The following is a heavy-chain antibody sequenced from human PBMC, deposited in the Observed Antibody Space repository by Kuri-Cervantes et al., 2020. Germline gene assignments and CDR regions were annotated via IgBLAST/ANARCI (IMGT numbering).Heavy chain of an antibody. CDR3: ARDVIHLWFASYYYYMDA. CDR2: ISWNSGSI. J-gene: IGHJ6*03. CDR1: GFTFDDYG. V-gene: IGHV3-9*01. D-gene: IGHD5-18*01. Sequence: SLKISCAASGFTFDDYGMHWVRQVPGKGLEWVSGISWNSGSIGYADSVKGRFTISRDNARNSLYLEMNSLRAEDTALYYCARDVIHLWFASYYYYMDAWGEGTTVTVSS.